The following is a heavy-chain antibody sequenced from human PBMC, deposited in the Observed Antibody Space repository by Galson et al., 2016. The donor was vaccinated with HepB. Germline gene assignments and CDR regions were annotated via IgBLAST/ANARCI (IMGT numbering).Heavy chain of an antibody. CDR3: ARDLAVMPMPCYYGMDV. D-gene: IGHD2-21*01. CDR1: GYTFNRFY. V-gene: IGHV1-46*02. Sequence: SVKVSCKASGYTFNRFYIHWVRQAPGQGLEWMGLINPRGGTATYAQKVQGRVTMTRDTATSTVYVELSSLRSDDTGVYYCARDLAVMPMPCYYGMDVWGQGTTVTVSS. J-gene: IGHJ6*02. CDR2: INPRGGTA.